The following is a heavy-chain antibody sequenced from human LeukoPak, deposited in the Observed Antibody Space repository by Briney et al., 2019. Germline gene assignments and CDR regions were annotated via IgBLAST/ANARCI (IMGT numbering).Heavy chain of an antibody. V-gene: IGHV4-34*01. CDR3: ARDHSSASYTYYYYYMDV. Sequence: PSETLSLTCAVYGGSFSGDFWSWIRQSPGKGLEWIGEINHGGSTTYNPSLQSRVTMSVDTSTNQISLKMTSVTAADTAIYYCARDHSSASYTYYYYYMDVWGKGTTVTVSS. D-gene: IGHD1-26*01. J-gene: IGHJ6*03. CDR1: GGSFSGDF. CDR2: INHGGST.